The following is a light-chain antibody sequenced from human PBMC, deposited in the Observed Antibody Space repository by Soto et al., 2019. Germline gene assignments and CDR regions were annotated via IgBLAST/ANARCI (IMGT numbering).Light chain of an antibody. J-gene: IGLJ3*02. CDR1: INDIGSNNY. V-gene: IGLV2-14*01. Sequence: QSALTQPASVSGSPGQSITLSCAGTINDIGSNNYVSWFQQHPGKAPKLIIYEVTHRPSGISTRFSGSKSGNTASLTISGLQAEDEAVYYCSSYKFSTTLRVFGGGTKLTVL. CDR3: SSYKFSTTLRV. CDR2: EVT.